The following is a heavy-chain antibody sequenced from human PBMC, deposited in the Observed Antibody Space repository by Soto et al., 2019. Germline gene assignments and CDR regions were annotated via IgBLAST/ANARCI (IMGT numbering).Heavy chain of an antibody. CDR1: GYSFAGYW. Sequence: GESLKISCKGSGYSFAGYWITWVRQKPGKGLEWMGRIDPSDSQTYYSPSFRGHVTISVTKSITTVFLQWSSLRASDTAMYYCARQIYDSDTGPNFQYYFDSWGQETPVTVSS. J-gene: IGHJ4*02. D-gene: IGHD3-22*01. CDR2: IDPSDSQT. V-gene: IGHV5-10-1*01. CDR3: ARQIYDSDTGPNFQYYFDS.